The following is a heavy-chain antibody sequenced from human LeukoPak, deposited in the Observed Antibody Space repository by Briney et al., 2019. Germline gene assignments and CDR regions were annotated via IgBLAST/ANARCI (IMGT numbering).Heavy chain of an antibody. D-gene: IGHD1-26*01. CDR1: GGSISSSSYH. CDR3: ARFNSGSYQHYFDY. Sequence: SETLSLTCTVSGGSISSSSYHWGWIRQPPGKGLECIGSIYYSGSTYYNPSLKSRVTISIDTSKNQFSLKLSSVTAADTAVYYCARFNSGSYQHYFDYWGQGTLVTVSS. V-gene: IGHV4-39*07. J-gene: IGHJ4*02. CDR2: IYYSGST.